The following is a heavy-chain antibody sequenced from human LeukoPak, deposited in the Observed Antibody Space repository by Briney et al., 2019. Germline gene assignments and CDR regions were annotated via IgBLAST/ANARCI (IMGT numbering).Heavy chain of an antibody. CDR1: GGSISSGSYY. Sequence: SETLSLTCTVSGGSISSGSYYWSWIRQPAGKGLEWLGRIYTSGSTNYNPSLKRRVTISVDTSKNQFSLKLSSVTAADTAVYYCARTSGWYIIWGQGTLVTVSS. CDR3: ARTSGWYII. V-gene: IGHV4-61*02. CDR2: IYTSGST. D-gene: IGHD6-19*01. J-gene: IGHJ4*02.